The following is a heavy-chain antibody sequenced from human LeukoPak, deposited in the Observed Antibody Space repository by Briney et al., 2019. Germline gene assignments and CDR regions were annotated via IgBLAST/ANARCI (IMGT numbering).Heavy chain of an antibody. CDR1: GFTFDDYA. Sequence: GGSLRLSCAASGFTFDDYAMHWVRQAPGKGLEWVSGISWNSGSIGYADSVKGRFTISRDNAKNSLYLQMNSLRAEDTALYYCAKGYSSSWYYFDYWGQGTLVTVPS. J-gene: IGHJ4*02. CDR3: AKGYSSSWYYFDY. CDR2: ISWNSGSI. V-gene: IGHV3-9*01. D-gene: IGHD6-13*01.